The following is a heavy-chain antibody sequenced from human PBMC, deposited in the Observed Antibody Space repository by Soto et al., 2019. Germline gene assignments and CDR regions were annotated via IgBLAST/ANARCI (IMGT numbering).Heavy chain of an antibody. Sequence: PSETLSLTCSVAGGSISSGGYSWSWIRQPPGKGLEWIGYIYHSGTTYFNPSLKSRVTMSVDKSRNQFSLKLTSVTAADTAVYYCARTAGTFDNFWSGYGYDIWGPGTKVTVS. CDR3: ARTAGTFDNFWSGYGYDI. CDR2: IYHSGTT. J-gene: IGHJ3*02. D-gene: IGHD3-3*01. V-gene: IGHV4-30-2*01. CDR1: GGSISSGGYS.